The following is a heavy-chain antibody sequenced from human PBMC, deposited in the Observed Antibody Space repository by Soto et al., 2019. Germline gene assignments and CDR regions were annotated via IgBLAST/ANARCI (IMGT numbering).Heavy chain of an antibody. V-gene: IGHV3-23*01. J-gene: IGHJ4*02. CDR2: ISGSGGST. CDR3: AKVMYSSSWYVDSCFDY. CDR1: GFTFSSYA. Sequence: EVQLLESGGGLVQPGGSLRLSCAASGFTFSSYAMSWVRQAPGKGLEWVSAISGSGGSTYYADSVKGRFTISRDNSKNTLYLQMNSLRAEDMAVYYCAKVMYSSSWYVDSCFDYWGQGTLVTVSS. D-gene: IGHD6-13*01.